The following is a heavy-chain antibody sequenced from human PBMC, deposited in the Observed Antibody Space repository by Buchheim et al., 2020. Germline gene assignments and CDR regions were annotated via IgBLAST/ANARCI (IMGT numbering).Heavy chain of an antibody. CDR3: ARRQPSGSWFDP. V-gene: IGHV3-66*01. D-gene: IGHD3-22*01. Sequence: EVQLVESGGGLVQPGGSLRLSCAVSGFTVSSDSMSWVRQAPGKGLEWVSAIYGGGATYYTDSVKGSFNISRDSSKNTLYLQMNRLRVEDTAMYYCARRQPSGSWFDPWGQGTL. J-gene: IGHJ5*02. CDR1: GFTVSSDS. CDR2: IYGGGAT.